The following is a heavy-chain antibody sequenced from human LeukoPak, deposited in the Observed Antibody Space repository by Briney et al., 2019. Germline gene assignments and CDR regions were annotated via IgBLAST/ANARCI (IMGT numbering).Heavy chain of an antibody. Sequence: GSSVKVSCKASGGTFSSYAISWVRQAPGQGLEWMGRITPILGIANYAQKFQGRVTITADKSTSTAYMELSSLRSEDTAVYYCARDLTSATGFDYWGQGTLVTVSS. CDR2: ITPILGIA. CDR1: GGTFSSYA. D-gene: IGHD5-12*01. V-gene: IGHV1-69*04. CDR3: ARDLTSATGFDY. J-gene: IGHJ4*02.